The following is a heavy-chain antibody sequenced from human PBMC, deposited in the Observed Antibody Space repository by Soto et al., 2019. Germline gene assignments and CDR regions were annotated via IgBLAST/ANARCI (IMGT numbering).Heavy chain of an antibody. V-gene: IGHV4-59*01. Sequence: PSETLSLTCTVSGGSISSYYWSWIRQPPGKGLEWIGYIYYSGSTNYNPSLKSRVTISVDTSKNQFSLKLSSVTAADTAVYYCARDRGAVAGKNYYYYGMDVWGQGTTVT. D-gene: IGHD6-19*01. CDR2: IYYSGST. J-gene: IGHJ6*01. CDR1: GGSISSYY. CDR3: ARDRGAVAGKNYYYYGMDV.